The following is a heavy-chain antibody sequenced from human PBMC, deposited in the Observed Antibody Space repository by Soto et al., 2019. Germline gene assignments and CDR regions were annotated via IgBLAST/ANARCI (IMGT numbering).Heavy chain of an antibody. Sequence: SETLSLTCAVYGGSFSGYYWSWIRQPPGKGLEWIGEINHSGSTNYNPSLKSRVTISVDTSKNQFSLKLSSVTAADTAVYYCARGHSSSWHYYYYYYGMDVWGQGTTVTVSS. CDR1: GGSFSGYY. J-gene: IGHJ6*02. CDR3: ARGHSSSWHYYYYYYGMDV. D-gene: IGHD6-13*01. V-gene: IGHV4-34*01. CDR2: INHSGST.